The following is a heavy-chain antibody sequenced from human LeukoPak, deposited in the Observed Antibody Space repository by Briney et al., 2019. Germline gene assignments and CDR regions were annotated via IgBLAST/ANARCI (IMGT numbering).Heavy chain of an antibody. D-gene: IGHD4-17*01. J-gene: IGHJ4*02. CDR2: IYFSGST. CDR1: GGSISSSSYY. CDR3: ARHTVNHLLIDY. V-gene: IGHV4-39*01. Sequence: ASETLSLTCTVSGGSISSSSYYWGWIRQPPGKGLEWIASIYFSGSTYYNPSLQSRVFISADTSKNQFSLKLSSVTAADTAVYYCARHTVNHLLIDYWGQGTLVTVSS.